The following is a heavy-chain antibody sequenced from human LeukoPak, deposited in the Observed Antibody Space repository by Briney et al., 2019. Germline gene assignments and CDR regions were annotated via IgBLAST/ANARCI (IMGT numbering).Heavy chain of an antibody. V-gene: IGHV3-48*03. D-gene: IGHD6-19*01. Sequence: GGSLRLSCAASGFNFRGYEMNWVRQAPGKGLQWLAYISSSGSSTYYADSVQGRFTISRDNAKNSLYLHMNSLRVDDTAVYYCVEEMDSGWYPYWGPGTLVTVSS. CDR1: GFNFRGYE. CDR2: ISSSGSST. J-gene: IGHJ4*02. CDR3: VEEMDSGWYPY.